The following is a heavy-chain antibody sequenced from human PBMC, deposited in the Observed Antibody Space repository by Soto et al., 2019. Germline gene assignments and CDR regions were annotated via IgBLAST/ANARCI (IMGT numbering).Heavy chain of an antibody. CDR1: GASISSDY. D-gene: IGHD6-13*01. Sequence: QGKLQESGPGLLKPSETLSLTCTVSGASISSDYWHWIRQPPGKGLEWIGYMYYSGSSNYNPSLKSRVTISVDTSKNQFSLKLSSVTAADTAVYYCARGRYSTRVDCWGQGTLVTVSS. J-gene: IGHJ4*02. CDR2: MYYSGSS. V-gene: IGHV4-59*01. CDR3: ARGRYSTRVDC.